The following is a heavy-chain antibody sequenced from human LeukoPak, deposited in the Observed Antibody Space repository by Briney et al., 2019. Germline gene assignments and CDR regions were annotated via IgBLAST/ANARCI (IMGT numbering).Heavy chain of an antibody. J-gene: IGHJ4*02. Sequence: SETLSLTCTVSGGSISSYYWSWIRQPPGKGLEWIGYIYYTGSTNYNPSLKSRVTISEDTSKNQFSLKLSSVTAADTAVYYCARSVAAAGTARFDYWGQGTLDTVSS. CDR1: GGSISSYY. V-gene: IGHV4-59*01. CDR2: IYYTGST. D-gene: IGHD6-13*01. CDR3: ARSVAAAGTARFDY.